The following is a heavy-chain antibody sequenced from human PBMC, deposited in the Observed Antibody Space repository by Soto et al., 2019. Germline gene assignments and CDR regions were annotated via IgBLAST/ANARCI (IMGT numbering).Heavy chain of an antibody. CDR2: ISGSGGST. CDR3: AKGFSRNSSGWSGRKFGDY. D-gene: IGHD6-19*01. J-gene: IGHJ4*02. Sequence: EVQLLESGGGLVQPGGSLRLSCAASGFTFSSYAMSWVRQAPGKGLEWVSAISGSGGSTYYADSVKGRFTISRDNSKNTLYPQMNSLRAEDTAVYYCAKGFSRNSSGWSGRKFGDYGGQGTLVTVSS. CDR1: GFTFSSYA. V-gene: IGHV3-23*01.